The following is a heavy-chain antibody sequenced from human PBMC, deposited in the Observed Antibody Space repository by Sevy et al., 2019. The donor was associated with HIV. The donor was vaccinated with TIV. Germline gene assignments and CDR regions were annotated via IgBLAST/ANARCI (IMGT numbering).Heavy chain of an antibody. J-gene: IGHJ4*02. V-gene: IGHV3-7*01. CDR1: GFTFSANW. CDR3: AHETFGRFES. D-gene: IGHD3-16*01. CDR2: IKADGSDK. Sequence: GGSLRLSCAASGFTFSANWMNWVRQAPGKGLEWVANIKADGSDKHYVDPVEGRFTISRDNAKNLLFLQMNSLRVEDTVVYYCAHETFGRFESWGQGTLVTVSS.